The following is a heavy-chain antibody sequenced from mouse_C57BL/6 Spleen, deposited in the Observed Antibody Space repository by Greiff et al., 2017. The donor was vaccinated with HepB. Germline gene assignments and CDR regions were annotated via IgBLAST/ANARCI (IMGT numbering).Heavy chain of an antibody. CDR1: GFTFSDYG. Sequence: EVMLVESGGGLVKPGGSLKLSCAASGFTFSDYGMHWVRQAPEKGLEWVAYISSGSSTIYYADTVKGRFTISRDNAKNTLFLQMTSLRSEDTAMYYCARGVGPRYFDVWGTGTTVTVSS. D-gene: IGHD1-3*01. V-gene: IGHV5-17*01. CDR2: ISSGSSTI. CDR3: ARGVGPRYFDV. J-gene: IGHJ1*03.